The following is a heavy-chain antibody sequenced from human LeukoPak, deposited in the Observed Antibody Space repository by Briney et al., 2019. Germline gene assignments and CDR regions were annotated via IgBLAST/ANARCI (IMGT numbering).Heavy chain of an antibody. Sequence: EASVKVSCKASGYTFTSYAMHWVRQAPGQRLEWMGWINAGNGNTKYSQKFQGRVNITRDTSASTAYMELSSLRSEDTAVYYCARSTVTTIPSDYWGQGTLVTVSS. CDR2: INAGNGNT. V-gene: IGHV1-3*01. D-gene: IGHD4-17*01. CDR1: GYTFTSYA. CDR3: ARSTVTTIPSDY. J-gene: IGHJ4*02.